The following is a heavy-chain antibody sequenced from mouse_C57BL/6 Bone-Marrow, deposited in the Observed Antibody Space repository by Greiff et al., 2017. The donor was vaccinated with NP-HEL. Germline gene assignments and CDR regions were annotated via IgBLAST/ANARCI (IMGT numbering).Heavy chain of an antibody. J-gene: IGHJ4*01. CDR1: GYTFTSYW. CDR2: IHPNSGST. D-gene: IGHD4-1*01. V-gene: IGHV1-64*01. CDR3: ARWEVYYAMDY. Sequence: QVHVKQPGAELVKPGASVKLSCKASGYTFTSYWMHWVKQRPGQGLEWIGMIHPNSGSTNYNEKFKSKATLTVDKSSSTAYMQLSSLTSEDSAVXYCARWEVYYAMDYWGQGTSVAVSS.